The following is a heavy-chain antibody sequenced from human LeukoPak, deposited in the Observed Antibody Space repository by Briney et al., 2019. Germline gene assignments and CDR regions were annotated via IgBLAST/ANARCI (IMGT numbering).Heavy chain of an antibody. D-gene: IGHD3-16*01. J-gene: IGHJ6*02. V-gene: IGHV3-7*03. CDR1: GFTFSSYW. CDR3: ARGGGLDV. CDR2: INHNGNVN. Sequence: GGSLRLSCAASGFTFSSYWMNWARKAPGKGLEWVASINHNGNVNYYVDSLKGRFTISRDNAKNSLYLQMSNLRAEDTAVYFCARGGGLDVWGQGATVTVSS.